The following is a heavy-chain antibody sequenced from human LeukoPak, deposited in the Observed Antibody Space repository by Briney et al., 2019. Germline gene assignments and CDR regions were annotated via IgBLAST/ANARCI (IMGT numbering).Heavy chain of an antibody. J-gene: IGHJ5*02. Sequence: ASVKVSCKASGYTFIGNYIHWVRQAPGQGLKWMGIINPSGGSTSYAQKFQGRVTMTRDMSTSTDYMELSSLRSEDTAVYYCARDNSVGDTAWWFDPWGQGTLVTVSS. D-gene: IGHD1-26*01. V-gene: IGHV1-46*01. CDR3: ARDNSVGDTAWWFDP. CDR2: INPSGGST. CDR1: GYTFIGNY.